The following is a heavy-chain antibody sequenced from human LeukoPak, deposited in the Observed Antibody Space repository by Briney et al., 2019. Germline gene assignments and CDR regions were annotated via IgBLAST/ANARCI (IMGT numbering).Heavy chain of an antibody. Sequence: GASVKVSCKAFGGTFSNHAISWVRRAPGQGLEWMGGIIPLYGTANYAQKFRGRVTITTDESTTTTYMELTSLRSEDTAVYYCAREYTIPFDAFDMWGQGTMVTVSS. CDR3: AREYTIPFDAFDM. V-gene: IGHV1-69*05. J-gene: IGHJ3*02. D-gene: IGHD3-3*01. CDR2: IIPLYGTA. CDR1: GGTFSNHA.